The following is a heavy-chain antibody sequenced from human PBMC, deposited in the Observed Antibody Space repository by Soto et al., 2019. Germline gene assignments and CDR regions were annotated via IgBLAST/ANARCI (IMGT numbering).Heavy chain of an antibody. D-gene: IGHD6-13*01. V-gene: IGHV1-2*04. CDR1: GYTFTGYY. J-gene: IGHJ6*03. Sequence: ASVKVSCKASGYTFTGYYMHWVRQAPGQGLEWMGWINPNSGGTNYAQKFQGWVTMTRDTSISTAYMELSRLRSDDTAVYYCARDGIAAAGRGYYYYYYMDVWGKGTTVTVSS. CDR2: INPNSGGT. CDR3: ARDGIAAAGRGYYYYYYMDV.